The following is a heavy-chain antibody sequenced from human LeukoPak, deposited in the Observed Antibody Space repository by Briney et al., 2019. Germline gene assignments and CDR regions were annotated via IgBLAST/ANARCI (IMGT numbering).Heavy chain of an antibody. J-gene: IGHJ3*02. V-gene: IGHV1-46*01. CDR3: SRWDDAFDI. Sequence: ASVKVSCKASGGTFSSYAISWVRQAPGQGLEWMGITNPSGGSTSYAQKFQGRVTMTRDTSTSTVYMELSSLRSEDTAVYYCSRWDDAFDIWGQGTMVTVSS. D-gene: IGHD1-26*01. CDR1: GGTFSSYA. CDR2: TNPSGGST.